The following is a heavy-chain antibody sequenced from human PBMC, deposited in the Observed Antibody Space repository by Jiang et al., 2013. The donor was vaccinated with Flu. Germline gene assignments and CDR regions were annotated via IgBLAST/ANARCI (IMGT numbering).Heavy chain of an antibody. CDR3: AADLYSQDYYYYYGMDV. D-gene: IGHD2-8*01. J-gene: IGHJ6*02. CDR2: IVVGSGNT. CDR1: GFTFTSSA. Sequence: SGAEVKKPGTSVTVSCKASGFTFTSSAVQWVRQARGQRLEWIGWIVVGSGNTNYAQKFQERVTITRDMSTSTAYMELSSLRSEDTAVYYCAADLYSQDYYYYYGMDVWGQGTTVTVSS. V-gene: IGHV1-58*01.